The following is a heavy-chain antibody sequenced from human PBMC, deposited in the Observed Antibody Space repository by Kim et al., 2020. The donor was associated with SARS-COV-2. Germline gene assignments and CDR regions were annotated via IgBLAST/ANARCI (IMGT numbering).Heavy chain of an antibody. V-gene: IGHV3-15*01. J-gene: IGHJ4*02. Sequence: DYAAPVKGRFIISRDDSENMLYLQINSLKTEDTGIYYCTTAGRRALLALNYWGPGTLVTVSS. D-gene: IGHD3-10*01. CDR3: TTAGRRALLALNY.